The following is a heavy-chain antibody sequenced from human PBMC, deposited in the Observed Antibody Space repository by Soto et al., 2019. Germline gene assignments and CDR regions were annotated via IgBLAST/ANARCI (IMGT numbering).Heavy chain of an antibody. Sequence: SETLSLTCTVSGGSISSSSYYWGWIRQPPGKGLEWIGRIYYSGSTYYNPSLKSRVTISVDTSKNQFSLKLSSVTAADTAVYYCARQTDSSSSGKADYWGQGTLVTVSS. D-gene: IGHD6-6*01. J-gene: IGHJ4*02. CDR1: GGSISSSSYY. CDR3: ARQTDSSSSGKADY. CDR2: IYYSGST. V-gene: IGHV4-39*01.